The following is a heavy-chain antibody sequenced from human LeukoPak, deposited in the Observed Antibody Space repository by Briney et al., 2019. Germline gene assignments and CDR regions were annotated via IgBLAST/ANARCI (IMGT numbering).Heavy chain of an antibody. D-gene: IGHD1-26*01. J-gene: IGHJ4*02. CDR1: GYRFTNYW. CDR3: VRLGSGSYPDY. CDR2: MYPDDSDT. Sequence: GESLKISCQGSGYRFTNYWIGWVRQMPGKGLECMGIMYPDDSDTTYSPSFQGQVTISADKSISTAYLQWGSLKASETAMYYCVRLGSGSYPDYWGQRTLVTVSS. V-gene: IGHV5-51*01.